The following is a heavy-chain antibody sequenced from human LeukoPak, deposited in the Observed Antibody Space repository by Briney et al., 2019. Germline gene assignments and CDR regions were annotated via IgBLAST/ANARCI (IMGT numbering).Heavy chain of an antibody. V-gene: IGHV3-23*01. CDR1: GFTLDNHA. CDR3: AKDILTYYYGTSGYYFDY. Sequence: GGSLRLSCAASGFTLDNHAMTWVRQAPGKGLEWVSVITGSGDARYYADSVKGRFTISRDNSKNTLHLQMNTLRVEDTALYYCAKDILTYYYGTSGYYFDYWGQGTLVTVSS. D-gene: IGHD3-3*01. CDR2: ITGSGDAR. J-gene: IGHJ4*02.